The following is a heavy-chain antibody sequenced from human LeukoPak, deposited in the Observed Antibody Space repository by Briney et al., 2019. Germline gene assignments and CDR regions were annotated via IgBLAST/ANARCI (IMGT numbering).Heavy chain of an antibody. CDR3: ARFWNDGPIDY. CDR2: IWYDGSNK. CDR1: GFTFSSYG. D-gene: IGHD1-1*01. J-gene: IGHJ4*02. V-gene: IGHV3-33*01. Sequence: PGRSLRLSRAASGFTFSSYGMHWVRQAPGKGLEWVAVIWYDGSNKYYADSVKGRFTISRDNSKNTLYLQMNSLRAEDTAVYYCARFWNDGPIDYWGQGTLVTVSS.